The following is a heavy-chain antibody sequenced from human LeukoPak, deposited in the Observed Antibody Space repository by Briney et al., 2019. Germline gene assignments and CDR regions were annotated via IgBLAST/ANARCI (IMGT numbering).Heavy chain of an antibody. CDR1: GFTFADYA. Sequence: GGSLRLSCTTSGFTFADYAMSWFRQAPGKGLEWVGFIRSKSNGGTTHYAASVEGRFTISRDDSKSTAYLQMDGLKTDDTAVYYCTRWITRSSLDYWGQGTLVTVSS. J-gene: IGHJ4*02. V-gene: IGHV3-49*03. CDR2: IRSKSNGGTT. CDR3: TRWITRSSLDY. D-gene: IGHD2-2*01.